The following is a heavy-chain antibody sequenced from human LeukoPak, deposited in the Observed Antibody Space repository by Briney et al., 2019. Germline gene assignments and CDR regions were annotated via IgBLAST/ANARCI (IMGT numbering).Heavy chain of an antibody. V-gene: IGHV4-30-4*08. CDR3: AKSVVPAAGGSYDAFDI. CDR1: GGSISSGDYY. CDR2: IYYSGST. J-gene: IGHJ3*02. D-gene: IGHD2-2*01. Sequence: SQTLSLTCTVSGGSISSGDYYWSWIRQPPGKGLEWIRYIYYSGSTYYNPSLKSRVTISVDTSKNQFSLKLSSVTAADTAVYYCAKSVVPAAGGSYDAFDIWGQGTMVTVSS.